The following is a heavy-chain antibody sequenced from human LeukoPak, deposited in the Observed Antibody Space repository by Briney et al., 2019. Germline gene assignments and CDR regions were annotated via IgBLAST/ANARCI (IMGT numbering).Heavy chain of an antibody. V-gene: IGHV1-46*01. CDR2: INPSGSST. Sequence: GASVKVSCKASGYSFTSHYMHWVRQAPGQGLEWLGLINPSGSSTLYAQKFQGRVTMTRDMSTTTDYMELSSLRSEDTAVYYCARDNIVVVAATKAYYFDYWGQGTLVTVSS. CDR3: ARDNIVVVAATKAYYFDY. CDR1: GYSFTSHY. J-gene: IGHJ4*02. D-gene: IGHD2-15*01.